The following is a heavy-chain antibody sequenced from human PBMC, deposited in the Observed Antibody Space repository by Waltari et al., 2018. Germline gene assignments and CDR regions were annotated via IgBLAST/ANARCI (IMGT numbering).Heavy chain of an antibody. CDR1: GGSISSGSYY. J-gene: IGHJ3*02. CDR3: ARERGGWAFDI. CDR2: IYTSGST. D-gene: IGHD3-16*01. Sequence: QVQLQESGPGLVKPSQTLSLTCTVSGGSISSGSYYWSWIRQPAGKGLEWIGRIYTSGSTTYNPSIKSRVTISVDTSKNQVSLKLSSVTAADTAVYYWARERGGWAFDIWGQGTMVTVSS. V-gene: IGHV4-61*02.